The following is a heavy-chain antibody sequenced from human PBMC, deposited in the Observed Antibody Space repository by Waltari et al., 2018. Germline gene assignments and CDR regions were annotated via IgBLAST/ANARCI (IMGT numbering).Heavy chain of an antibody. CDR2: INHSGST. CDR1: GGSFSGYY. CDR3: AREEGIVGANIDY. D-gene: IGHD1-26*01. V-gene: IGHV4-34*01. Sequence: QVQLQQWGAGLLKPSETLSLTCAVYGGSFSGYYWSWIRQPPGKGLEWIGEINHSGSTNYNPSLKSRVTISVDTSKNQFSLKMSSVTAADTAVYYCAREEGIVGANIDYWGQGTLVTVSS. J-gene: IGHJ4*02.